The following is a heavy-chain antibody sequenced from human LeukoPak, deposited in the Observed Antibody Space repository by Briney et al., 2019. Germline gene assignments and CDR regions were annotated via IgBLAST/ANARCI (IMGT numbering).Heavy chain of an antibody. CDR1: SDSSTNSIYY. CDR2: IDYGGST. J-gene: IGHJ4*02. CDR3: AREYTLYRSGWFLDY. Sequence: SETLSFTCTVSSDSSTNSIYYWGWIRQPPGKGLEWIGSIDYGGSTYYNPSLKSRATISIDTSKNQFSLNLSSVAAADTAVYYCAREYTLYRSGWFLDYWGQGTVVTVSS. D-gene: IGHD6-19*01. V-gene: IGHV4-39*07.